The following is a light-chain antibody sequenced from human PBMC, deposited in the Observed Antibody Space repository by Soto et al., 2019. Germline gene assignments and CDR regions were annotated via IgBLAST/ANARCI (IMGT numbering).Light chain of an antibody. J-gene: IGLJ1*01. CDR3: SSYTSSSTLIV. V-gene: IGLV2-14*01. CDR2: DVS. Sequence: QSVLTQPASVSGSPGQSITISCTGTSSDVGGYNYVSWYQQHPGKAPKLMIYDVSNRPSGVSNRFSGSKSGNTASLTISGLPAEDEADYYCSSYTSSSTLIVFGTGTKVTVL. CDR1: SSDVGGYNY.